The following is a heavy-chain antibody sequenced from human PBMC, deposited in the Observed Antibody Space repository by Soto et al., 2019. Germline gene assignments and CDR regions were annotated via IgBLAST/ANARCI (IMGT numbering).Heavy chain of an antibody. V-gene: IGHV3-23*01. D-gene: IGHD6-19*01. CDR2: ISGSGGTT. Sequence: EVPLLESGGGLVQPGGSLRLSCAASGFTFSSYAMSWVRQAPGKGLEWVSAISGSGGTTYYADSVKGRFTFSRDNSKNTLYLQMNSLRAEDTAVYYCAKTANGWFSAFDIWGQGTMDTVSS. CDR3: AKTANGWFSAFDI. J-gene: IGHJ3*02. CDR1: GFTFSSYA.